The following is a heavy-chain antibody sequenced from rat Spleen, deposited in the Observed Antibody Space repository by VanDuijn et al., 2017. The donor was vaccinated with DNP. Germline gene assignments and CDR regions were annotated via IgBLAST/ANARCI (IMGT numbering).Heavy chain of an antibody. V-gene: IGHV5S13*01. CDR3: TRVITTTYYGMDA. Sequence: EVQLVESGGGLVQPGRSLKLSCAASGFIFNDYGMAWVRQTPKKGLEWVATISTGGGRTYYPDSVKGRFTFSRDNSKSTPYLQMESLRSEETATYYCTRVITTTYYGMDAWGQGTSVTVSS. CDR1: GFIFNDYG. D-gene: IGHD1-10*01. J-gene: IGHJ4*01. CDR2: ISTGGGRT.